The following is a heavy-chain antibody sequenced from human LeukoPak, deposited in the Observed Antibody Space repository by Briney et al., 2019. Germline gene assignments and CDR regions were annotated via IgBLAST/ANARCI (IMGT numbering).Heavy chain of an antibody. CDR2: ISGSGGST. Sequence: GGSLRLSCAASGFTFNSYAMSWVRQAPGKGLEWVSAISGSGGSTNYADSVKGRFTISRDNSKSTLFLQMNSLRAEDTAVYYCAKHPRHCGGDCYSDFDYWGQGTLVTVSS. D-gene: IGHD2-21*02. CDR3: AKHPRHCGGDCYSDFDY. V-gene: IGHV3-23*01. CDR1: GFTFNSYA. J-gene: IGHJ4*02.